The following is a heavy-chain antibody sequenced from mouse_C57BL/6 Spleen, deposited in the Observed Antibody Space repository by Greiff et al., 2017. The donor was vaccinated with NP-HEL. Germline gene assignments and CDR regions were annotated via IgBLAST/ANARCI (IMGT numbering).Heavy chain of an antibody. CDR2: IDPADSET. D-gene: IGHD2-5*01. V-gene: IGHV1-52*01. CDR1: GYTFTSYW. J-gene: IGHJ4*01. Sequence: QVQLQQPGAELVRPGSSVKLSCKASGYTFTSYWMHWVKQRPIQGLEWIGNIDPADSETNYNQKFKDKATLTVDKSSSTAYMQLSSLTSEDSAVYYCARKLDYSNYDYATDYWGQGTSVTVSS. CDR3: ARKLDYSNYDYATDY.